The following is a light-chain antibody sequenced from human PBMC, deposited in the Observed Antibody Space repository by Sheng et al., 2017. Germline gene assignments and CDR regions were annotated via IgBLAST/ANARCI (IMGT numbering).Light chain of an antibody. V-gene: IGKV3-20*01. CDR3: HQYGRSSQT. Sequence: EVVLTQSPGTLSLSPGERATLSCRTSESVVSSSLTWYQQRPGQAPRLLIYGGSIRATGIPDRFSASGSGADFTLTISRLEPEDFAVYYCHQYGRSSQTFGQGTKVEIK. J-gene: IGKJ1*01. CDR2: GGS. CDR1: ESVVSSS.